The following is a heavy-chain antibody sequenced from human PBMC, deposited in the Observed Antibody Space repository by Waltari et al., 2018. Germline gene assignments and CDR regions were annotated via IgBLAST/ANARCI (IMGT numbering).Heavy chain of an antibody. Sequence: QAQVVESGGGLVKPGGSLRLSCTASGFIFSDYYMTWIRQAPGKGVEWLSYIDRSATTVYFGDSVRGRFAISRDNAKSSLYLQMNSLRAEDTAVYYCARVSYYDFWSGYYRGNTFDIWGRGTMVTVSS. V-gene: IGHV3-11*04. CDR1: GFIFSDYY. CDR3: ARVSYYDFWSGYYRGNTFDI. J-gene: IGHJ3*02. CDR2: IDRSATTV. D-gene: IGHD3-3*01.